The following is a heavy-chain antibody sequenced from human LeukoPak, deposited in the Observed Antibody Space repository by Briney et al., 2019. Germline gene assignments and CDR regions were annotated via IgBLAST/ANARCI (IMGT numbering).Heavy chain of an antibody. CDR1: GFTFGDYA. CDR2: IRSKAYGGTI. J-gene: IGHJ6*02. CDR3: ARHGGVRKRYDNSKYYYYYGMDV. V-gene: IGHV3-49*04. D-gene: IGHD4-11*01. Sequence: PGRSLRLSCTASGFTFGDYAMSWVRQAPGKGLERVGFIRSKAYGGTIEYAASVEGRLTISRDDSKSIAYLQMNSLKTEDTAMYYCARHGGVRKRYDNSKYYYYYGMDVWGQGTTVTVSS.